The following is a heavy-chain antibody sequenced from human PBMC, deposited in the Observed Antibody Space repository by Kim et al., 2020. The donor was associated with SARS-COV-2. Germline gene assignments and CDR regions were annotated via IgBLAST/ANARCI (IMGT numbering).Heavy chain of an antibody. Sequence: GGSLRLSCAASGFTFSSYEMNWVRQAPGKGLEWVSYIASSGSTIKYADSVKGRFTISRDTAKNSLYLQMNRLRAEDTAVYYCAALYSGSYSVPDYWGQGTLVTVSS. CDR2: IASSGSTI. D-gene: IGHD1-26*01. CDR3: AALYSGSYSVPDY. CDR1: GFTFSSYE. J-gene: IGHJ4*02. V-gene: IGHV3-48*03.